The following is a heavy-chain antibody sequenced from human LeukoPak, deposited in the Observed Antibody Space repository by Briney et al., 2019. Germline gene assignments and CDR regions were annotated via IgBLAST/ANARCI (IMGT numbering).Heavy chain of an antibody. J-gene: IGHJ4*02. D-gene: IGHD2-2*01. V-gene: IGHV3-30*18. Sequence: PGRSLRLSCAASGFTFSSYGMHWVRQAPGKGLEWVAVISYDGSNKYYADSVKGRFTISRDNSKNTLYLQMNSLRAEDTAVYYCAKGKLEGPAASEGFDYWGQGTLVTVSS. CDR1: GFTFSSYG. CDR2: ISYDGSNK. CDR3: AKGKLEGPAASEGFDY.